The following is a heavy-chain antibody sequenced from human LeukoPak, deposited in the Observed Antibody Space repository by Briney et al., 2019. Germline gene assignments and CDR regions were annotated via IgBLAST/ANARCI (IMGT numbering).Heavy chain of an antibody. CDR3: AKGRSGWSPFDY. CDR1: GFTFSSYG. Sequence: GGSLRLSCVASGFTFSSYGMHWVRQAPGKGLEWVAVISSDGSNKYYADSVKGRFTISRDDSKNTLYLQMNSLRAEDTAVYYCAKGRSGWSPFDYWGQGTLVTVSS. V-gene: IGHV3-30*18. CDR2: ISSDGSNK. D-gene: IGHD6-19*01. J-gene: IGHJ4*02.